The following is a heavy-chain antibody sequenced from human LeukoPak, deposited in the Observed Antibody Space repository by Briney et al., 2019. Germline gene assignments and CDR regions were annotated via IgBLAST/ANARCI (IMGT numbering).Heavy chain of an antibody. CDR1: GGSFSGYY. CDR3: ATQSLGGNNLDY. Sequence: KPSETLSLTCAVYGGSFSGYYWSWIRQPAGKGLEWIGRIYTSGSTNYNPSLKSRVTMSVDTSKNQFSLKLSSVTAADTAVYYCATQSLGGNNLDYWGQGTLVTVSS. D-gene: IGHD4-23*01. V-gene: IGHV4-59*10. CDR2: IYTSGST. J-gene: IGHJ4*02.